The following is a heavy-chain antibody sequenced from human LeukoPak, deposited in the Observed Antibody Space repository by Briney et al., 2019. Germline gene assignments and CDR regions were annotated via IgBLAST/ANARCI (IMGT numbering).Heavy chain of an antibody. Sequence: PSETLSLTCTVSGGSISSYYWSWIRQPAGKGLEWIGRIYTSGSTNYNPSLKSRVTMSVDTSKNQFSLKLSPVTAADTAVYYCARDWAEMATSVGFDPWGQGTLVTVSS. V-gene: IGHV4-4*07. J-gene: IGHJ5*02. CDR1: GGSISSYY. CDR2: IYTSGST. CDR3: ARDWAEMATSVGFDP. D-gene: IGHD5-24*01.